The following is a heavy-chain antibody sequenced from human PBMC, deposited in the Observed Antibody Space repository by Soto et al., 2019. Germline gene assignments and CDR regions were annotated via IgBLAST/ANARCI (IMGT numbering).Heavy chain of an antibody. CDR2: IYYSGST. CDR3: ATARGAGQLVPFDY. J-gene: IGHJ4*02. Sequence: SETLSLTCTVSGGSISSSSYYWGWIRQPPGKGLEWIGSIYYSGSTYYNPSLKSRVTISVDTSKNQFSLKLSSVTAADTAVYYCATARGAGQLVPFDYWGQGTLVTVSS. CDR1: GGSISSSSYY. D-gene: IGHD6-13*01. V-gene: IGHV4-39*01.